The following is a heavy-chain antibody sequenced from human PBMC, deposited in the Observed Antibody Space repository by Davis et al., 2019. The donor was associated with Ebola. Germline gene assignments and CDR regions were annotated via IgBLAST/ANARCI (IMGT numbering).Heavy chain of an antibody. Sequence: MPSETLSLTCTVSGGSISTFSYYWDWIRQPPGKGLEWIGSIYYSGDTYNNPSLKSRVTLSIDTSKNQFSLKLSSVTAADTAVYYCARDKIVLMVYATEPHYQYFAMDVWGQGTTVTVSS. V-gene: IGHV4-39*07. CDR2: IYYSGDT. D-gene: IGHD2-8*01. CDR1: GGSISTFSYY. J-gene: IGHJ6*02. CDR3: ARDKIVLMVYATEPHYQYFAMDV.